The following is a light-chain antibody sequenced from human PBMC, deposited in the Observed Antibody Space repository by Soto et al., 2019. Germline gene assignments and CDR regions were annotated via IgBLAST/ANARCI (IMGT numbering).Light chain of an antibody. CDR3: QQSYTTPQT. Sequence: EFVLTQSPATLSLSPGERATLSCRASQSVSDYTAWFQQKPGQPPRLVIYEASNRATGIPDRFSGSGSGTDFTLTISSLQPEDLATYFCQQSYTTPQTFGQGTKVDIK. V-gene: IGKV3-11*01. J-gene: IGKJ1*01. CDR1: QSVSDY. CDR2: EAS.